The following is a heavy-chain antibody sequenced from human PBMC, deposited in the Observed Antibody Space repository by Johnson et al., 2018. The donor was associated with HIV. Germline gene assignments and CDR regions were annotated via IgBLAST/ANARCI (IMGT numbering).Heavy chain of an antibody. CDR1: GFTFSSNA. D-gene: IGHD1-20*01. Sequence: QVLLVESGGGVVQPGRSLRLSCAASGFTFSSNAMHWVRQSPGKGLEWVAVISFDGTNTYYGDSVKGRFTISRDNSNNTLYLQMNSLRAEDTAVYYCASSITGAHRGAFDIWGQGTMVTVSS. CDR3: ASSITGAHRGAFDI. J-gene: IGHJ3*02. CDR2: ISFDGTNT. V-gene: IGHV3-30-3*01.